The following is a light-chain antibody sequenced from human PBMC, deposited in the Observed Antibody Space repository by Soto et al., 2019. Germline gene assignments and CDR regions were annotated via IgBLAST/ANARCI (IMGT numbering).Light chain of an antibody. CDR2: AAT. V-gene: IGKV1-39*01. CDR3: QQYYSYPRT. Sequence: DIQMTQSPSSLSASVGDSVTITCRASQRIGSYVNWYQQKPGKAPKLLIYAATNLEEGVPSRFSGSGSGTDFTLTISCLQSEDFAAYYCQQYYSYPRTFGQGTKVDIK. CDR1: QRIGSY. J-gene: IGKJ1*01.